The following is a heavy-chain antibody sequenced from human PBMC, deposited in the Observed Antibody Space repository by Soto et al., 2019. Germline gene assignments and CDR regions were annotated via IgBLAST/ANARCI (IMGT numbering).Heavy chain of an antibody. V-gene: IGHV1-18*01. CDR1: GYTFISHS. CDR2: ISAYNGNT. Sequence: QIQLVQSGGEVKKPGASVKVSCKSSGYTFISHSMTWVRQAPGQGLEWMGRISAYNGNTNHAQKFKGRVTMTTDTSTSTAYMELRSLRSDNTAVYYCARGAFCGGAPGCRDMDVWGQGTTVTVSS. D-gene: IGHD2-21*01. J-gene: IGHJ6*02. CDR3: ARGAFCGGAPGCRDMDV.